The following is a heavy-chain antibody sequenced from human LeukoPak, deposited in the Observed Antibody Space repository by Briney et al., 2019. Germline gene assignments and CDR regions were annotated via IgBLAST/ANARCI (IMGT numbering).Heavy chain of an antibody. J-gene: IGHJ4*02. Sequence: PGGSLRLSCAASGFTFSSYWMSWARQAAGKGLEWVANIKQDGSEKYYVDSVKGRLTISRANAKTSLYLQINCLRAEDTAVYYCARDGGYCSGGSCYTEPSFDYWGQGTLVTVSS. D-gene: IGHD2-15*01. CDR2: IKQDGSEK. CDR3: ARDGGYCSGGSCYTEPSFDY. V-gene: IGHV3-7*03. CDR1: GFTFSSYW.